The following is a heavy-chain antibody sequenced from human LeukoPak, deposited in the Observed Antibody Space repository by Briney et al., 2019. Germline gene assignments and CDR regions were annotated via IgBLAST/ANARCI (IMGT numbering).Heavy chain of an antibody. D-gene: IGHD3-3*01. J-gene: IGHJ4*02. CDR2: IYYSGST. Sequence: SETLSLTCTVSGGSISSSSYYWGWIRQPPGKGLEWVGSIYYSGSTYYNPSLKSRVTISVDTSKNQFSLKLSSVTAADTAVYYCARRGYYTNHIDYWGQGTLVTVSS. CDR1: GGSISSSSYY. V-gene: IGHV4-39*01. CDR3: ARRGYYTNHIDY.